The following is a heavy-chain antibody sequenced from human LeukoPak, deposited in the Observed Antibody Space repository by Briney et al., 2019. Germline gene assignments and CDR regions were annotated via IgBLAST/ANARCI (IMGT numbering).Heavy chain of an antibody. J-gene: IGHJ6*04. CDR1: GGTFSSYA. Sequence: SVKVSCKASGGTFSSYAISWVRQAPGQGLEWMGGIIPIFGTANYAQKFQGRVTITADESTSTAYMELSSLRSEDTAVYYCARPPPYSGYDYYGMDVWGKGTTVTVSS. CDR2: IIPIFGTA. V-gene: IGHV1-69*13. CDR3: ARPPPYSGYDYYGMDV. D-gene: IGHD1-26*01.